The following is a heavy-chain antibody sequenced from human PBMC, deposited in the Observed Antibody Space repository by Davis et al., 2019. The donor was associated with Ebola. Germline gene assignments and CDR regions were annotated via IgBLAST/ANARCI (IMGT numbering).Heavy chain of an antibody. V-gene: IGHV4-30-2*01. D-gene: IGHD1-14*01. J-gene: IGHJ5*02. CDR3: ATPRYRYNWFDP. CDR2: IYPGGST. Sequence: SETLSLTCTVSGGSISSGGSSWSWIRQPPGKGLEWIGHIYPGGSTYDNPSLKSRVTISVDRSKNQFSLKLSSVTAADTAVYYCATPRYRYNWFDPWGQGTLVTVSS. CDR1: GGSISSGGSS.